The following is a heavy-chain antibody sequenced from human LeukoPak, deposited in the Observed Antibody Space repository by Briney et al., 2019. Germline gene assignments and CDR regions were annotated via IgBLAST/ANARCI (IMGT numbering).Heavy chain of an antibody. D-gene: IGHD3-22*01. Sequence: GGSLRLSRAASGFTFSSYAMHWVRQAPGKGLEWVAVISYDGSNKYYADSVRGRFTISRDNSKNTLYLQMNSLRAEDTAVYYCARSQSYDSSGYYPIPYYYYGMDVWGQGTTVTVSS. CDR3: ARSQSYDSSGYYPIPYYYYGMDV. CDR1: GFTFSSYA. V-gene: IGHV3-30-3*01. CDR2: ISYDGSNK. J-gene: IGHJ6*02.